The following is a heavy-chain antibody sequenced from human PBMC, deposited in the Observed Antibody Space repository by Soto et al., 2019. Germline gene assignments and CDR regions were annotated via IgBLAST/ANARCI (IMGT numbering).Heavy chain of an antibody. J-gene: IGHJ5*02. CDR1: GGTFSSYA. CDR3: ARTTLYNWNDDGATTYNWFDP. CDR2: IIPIFGTA. V-gene: IGHV1-69*13. Sequence: GASVKVSCKASGGTFSSYAISWVRQAPGQGLEWMGGIIPIFGTANYAQKFQGRVTITADESTSTAYMELSSLRSEDTAVYYCARTTLYNWNDDGATTYNWFDPWGQGTLVTVSS. D-gene: IGHD1-20*01.